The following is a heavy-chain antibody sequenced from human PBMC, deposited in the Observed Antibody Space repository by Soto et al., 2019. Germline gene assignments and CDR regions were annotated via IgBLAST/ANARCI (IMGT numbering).Heavy chain of an antibody. Sequence: QVQLVESGGGVVQPGTSLTLSCEASGFTFSIHSIHWIRQAPGKGLEWVAVIGHDGDVKYYADSVKGRFALSRDNSKYTVFLQMDSLGNADTAVYYCAREVTPVEGPWYFDLWGRGNLVSVSS. V-gene: IGHV3-30*09. CDR2: IGHDGDVK. CDR1: GFTFSIHS. J-gene: IGHJ2*01. D-gene: IGHD2-15*01. CDR3: AREVTPVEGPWYFDL.